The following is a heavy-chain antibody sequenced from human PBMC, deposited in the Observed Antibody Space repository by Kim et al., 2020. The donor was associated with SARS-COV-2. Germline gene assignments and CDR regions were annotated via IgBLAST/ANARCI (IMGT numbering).Heavy chain of an antibody. Sequence: GRFTISRDNSKNTLYLQMNSLRAEDTAVYYCAKVPLIVATIASYYYGMDVWGQGTTVTVSS. V-gene: IGHV3-23*01. J-gene: IGHJ6*02. D-gene: IGHD5-12*01. CDR3: AKVPLIVATIASYYYGMDV.